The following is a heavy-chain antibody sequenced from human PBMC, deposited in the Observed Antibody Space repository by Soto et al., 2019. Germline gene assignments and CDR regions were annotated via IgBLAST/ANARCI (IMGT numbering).Heavy chain of an antibody. CDR2: IYYSGST. Sequence: PSETLSLTCTVSGGSISSYYWGLIRQPPGKGLEWIGYIYYSGSTNYNPSLKSRVTISVDTSKNQFSLKLSSVAAADTAVYYCARRHRYFLAYWGQGTLVTVSS. D-gene: IGHD1-1*01. J-gene: IGHJ4*02. CDR1: GGSISSYY. CDR3: ARRHRYFLAY. V-gene: IGHV4-59*01.